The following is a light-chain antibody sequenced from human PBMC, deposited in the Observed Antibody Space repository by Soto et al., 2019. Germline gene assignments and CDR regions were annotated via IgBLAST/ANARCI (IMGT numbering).Light chain of an antibody. CDR2: DVI. CDR1: SSDVGAYNY. J-gene: IGLJ3*02. Sequence: QSALTQPASVSGSPGQSITISCTGTSSDVGAYNYVSWYQQHPGKVPKLIIYDVINRPSGVSSRFSGSKSVNTASLTISGLQAEDYDDYYCTSYTSSVTLVFGGGTKLTVL. CDR3: TSYTSSVTLV. V-gene: IGLV2-14*01.